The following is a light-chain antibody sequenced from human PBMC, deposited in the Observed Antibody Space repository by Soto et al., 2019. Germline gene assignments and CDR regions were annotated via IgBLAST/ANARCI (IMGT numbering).Light chain of an antibody. CDR3: QQYNSYRYT. CDR1: QSVSSNY. Sequence: EIVLTQSPGTLSLSPGERATLSCRASQSVSSNYLAWYQQKPGQAPRLLIYGASSRATGIPDRFSGSGSGTDFSLTISSLQPDDFATYYCQQYNSYRYTFGQGTKLEIK. CDR2: GAS. J-gene: IGKJ2*01. V-gene: IGKV3-20*01.